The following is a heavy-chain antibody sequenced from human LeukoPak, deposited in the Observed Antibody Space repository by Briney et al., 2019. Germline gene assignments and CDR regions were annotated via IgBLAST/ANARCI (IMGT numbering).Heavy chain of an antibody. Sequence: GGSLRLSCAASGFTFSSYGMHWVRQAPGKGLEWVAFIRYDGSNKYYADSVKGRFTISRDNSKNTLYLQMNSLRAEDTAVYYCAKEPTTEVIFGVVIGPYWGQGTLVTVSS. CDR2: IRYDGSNK. V-gene: IGHV3-30*02. CDR1: GFTFSSYG. D-gene: IGHD3-3*01. J-gene: IGHJ4*02. CDR3: AKEPTTEVIFGVVIGPY.